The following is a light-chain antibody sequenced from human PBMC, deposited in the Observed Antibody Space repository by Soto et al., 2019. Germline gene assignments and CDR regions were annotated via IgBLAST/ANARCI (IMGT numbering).Light chain of an antibody. V-gene: IGLV2-11*01. CDR1: SSDVGGYDY. CDR2: DVT. CDR3: SSYTSSSTLV. J-gene: IGLJ1*01. Sequence: QSALTQPPSVSGSPGQSVTISCTGTSSDVGGYDYVSWYQQHPGKAPKLLIYDVTKRPSGVPDRFSGSKSGNTASLTISGLQAEDEADYYCSSYTSSSTLVFGTGTKVTVL.